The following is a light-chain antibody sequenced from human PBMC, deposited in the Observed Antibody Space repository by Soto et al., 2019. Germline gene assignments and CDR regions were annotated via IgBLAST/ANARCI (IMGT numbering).Light chain of an antibody. CDR3: QQSGSSPLT. Sequence: EIVLTQSPGTLSLSPGETATLSCRASQSVRSNYLAWYQQKPGQAPRFLIYDASSRAPGIPDRFSGSGSGTDFTLTISRLEPEDFAVYYCQQSGSSPLTFGGGTKVEIK. V-gene: IGKV3-20*01. J-gene: IGKJ4*01. CDR2: DAS. CDR1: QSVRSNY.